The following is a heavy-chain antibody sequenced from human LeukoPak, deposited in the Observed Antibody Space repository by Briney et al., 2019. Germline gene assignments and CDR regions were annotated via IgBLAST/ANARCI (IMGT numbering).Heavy chain of an antibody. Sequence: PGGSLRLSCAASGFTFSSYSMNWIRQAPGKGLEWVSSISSSSSYIYYADSVKGRLTISRDNAKNSLYLQMNSLRAEDTAVYYCASNSYSSGWYDYWGQGTLVTVSS. CDR3: ASNSYSSGWYDY. D-gene: IGHD6-19*01. CDR2: ISSSSSYI. CDR1: GFTFSSYS. J-gene: IGHJ4*02. V-gene: IGHV3-21*01.